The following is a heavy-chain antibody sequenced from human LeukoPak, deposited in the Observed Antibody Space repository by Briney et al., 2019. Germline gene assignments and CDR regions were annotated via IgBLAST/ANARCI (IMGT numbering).Heavy chain of an antibody. CDR1: GYTFTSYY. J-gene: IGHJ6*02. CDR2: INPSGGST. CDR3: ARDLVVGELPPEGMDV. V-gene: IGHV1-46*01. D-gene: IGHD1-26*01. Sequence: ASVKVSCKASGYTFTSYYMHWVRQAPGQGLEWMGIINPSGGSTSYAQKFQGRVTMTRDTSTSTVYMELSSLRSEDTAVYYCARDLVVGELPPEGMDVWGQGTTVTVSS.